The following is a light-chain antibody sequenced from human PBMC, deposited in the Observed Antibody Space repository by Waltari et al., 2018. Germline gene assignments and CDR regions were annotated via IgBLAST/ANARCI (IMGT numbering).Light chain of an antibody. J-gene: IGKJ2*01. CDR3: KQSYSTPHT. CDR1: QGIGTY. Sequence: DIQMTQSPSSLSASVGDRVTITCRASQGIGTYLHWYQQKPGKAPKLLIYGASSLQSGVPSRFSGSGSGTDFTLTITSLQPEDFATYYCKQSYSTPHTFGPGTKLQIK. V-gene: IGKV1-39*01. CDR2: GAS.